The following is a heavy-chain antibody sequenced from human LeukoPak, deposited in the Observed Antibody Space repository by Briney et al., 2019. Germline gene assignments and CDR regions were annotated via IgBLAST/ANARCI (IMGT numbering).Heavy chain of an antibody. V-gene: IGHV4-34*01. Sequence: SETLSLTCAVYGGSFGGYYWSWIRQPPGKGLEWIGEINHSGSTNYNLSLKSRVTISVDTSKNQFSLKLSSVTAADTAVYYCARRPLYSYGPNDYWGQGTLVTVSS. CDR3: ARRPLYSYGPNDY. CDR2: INHSGST. J-gene: IGHJ4*02. D-gene: IGHD5-18*01. CDR1: GGSFGGYY.